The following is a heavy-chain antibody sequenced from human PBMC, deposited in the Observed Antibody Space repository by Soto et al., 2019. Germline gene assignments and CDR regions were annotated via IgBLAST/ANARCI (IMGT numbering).Heavy chain of an antibody. CDR1: GGSISSYY. CDR2: IYYSGST. D-gene: IGHD3-10*01. CDR3: AILWFGAHFSWFDP. V-gene: IGHV4-59*01. J-gene: IGHJ5*02. Sequence: SETLSLTCSVSGGSISSYYWSWIRQPPGKGLEWIGYIYYSGSTNYNPSLKSRVTISVDTSKNQFSLKLSSVTAADTAVYYCAILWFGAHFSWFDPCGKGTLVTISS.